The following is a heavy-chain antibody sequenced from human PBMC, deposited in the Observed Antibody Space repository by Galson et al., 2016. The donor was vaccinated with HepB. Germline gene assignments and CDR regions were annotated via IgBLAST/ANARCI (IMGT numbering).Heavy chain of an antibody. V-gene: IGHV3-23*01. Sequence: SLRLSCAASGFTFNRYAMNWVRQAPGKGLEWVSGISGSGHNTYYADSVKGRFTISRDKSRNTLYLQMNSLRAEDAAVYYCAKAHPFNDYYYYFYMDVWGKGTPVTGSS. CDR3: AKAHPFNDYYYYFYMDV. CDR2: ISGSGHNT. J-gene: IGHJ6*03. CDR1: GFTFNRYA. D-gene: IGHD2-8*01.